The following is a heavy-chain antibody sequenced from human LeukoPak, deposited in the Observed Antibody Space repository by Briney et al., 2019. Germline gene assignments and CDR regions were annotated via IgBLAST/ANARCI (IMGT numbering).Heavy chain of an antibody. CDR1: GYTFTSYG. J-gene: IGHJ3*02. D-gene: IGHD5-12*01. CDR3: ARPLREGSGYVSDAFDI. Sequence: WASVKVSCKASGYTFTSYGISWVRQAPGQGLEWMGWITPNRGDTNYVQKFQGRVTMTRDTSISTVYMELSRLRSDDTAVYYCARPLREGSGYVSDAFDIWGQGTMVTVSS. V-gene: IGHV1-2*02. CDR2: ITPNRGDT.